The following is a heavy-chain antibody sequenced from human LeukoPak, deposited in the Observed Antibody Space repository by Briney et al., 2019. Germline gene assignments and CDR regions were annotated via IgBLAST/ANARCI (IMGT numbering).Heavy chain of an antibody. D-gene: IGHD3-22*01. V-gene: IGHV1-18*01. CDR3: ARDYYYDSSGYYYELLY. CDR2: ISAYNGNT. J-gene: IGHJ4*02. CDR1: GYTFTSYG. Sequence: ASVKVSCKASGYTFTSYGISWVRQAPGQGLEWMGWISAYNGNTNYAQKLQGRVTMTTDTSTSTAYMELRSLRFDDTAVYYCARDYYYDSSGYYYELLYWGQGTLVTVSS.